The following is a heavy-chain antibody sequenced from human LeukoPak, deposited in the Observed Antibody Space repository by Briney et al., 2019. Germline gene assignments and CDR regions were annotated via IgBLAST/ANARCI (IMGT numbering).Heavy chain of an antibody. CDR3: ARERRGAARRKIFNY. CDR2: IYYSGST. CDR1: GDSTSNNIYH. J-gene: IGHJ4*02. D-gene: IGHD3-10*01. Sequence: SETLSLTCTVSGDSTSNNIYHWGWIRQPPGKGLEWIGSIYYSGSTYYNPSLKSRVTISLDTSKNQFSQKLSSVTAADTAVYYCARERRGAARRKIFNYWGQGTLVIVSS. V-gene: IGHV4-39*07.